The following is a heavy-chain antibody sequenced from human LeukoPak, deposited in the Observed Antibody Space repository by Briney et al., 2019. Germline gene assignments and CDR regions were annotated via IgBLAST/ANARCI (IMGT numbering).Heavy chain of an antibody. CDR1: GFTFSSYA. V-gene: IGHV3-30-3*01. D-gene: IGHD2-2*01. J-gene: IGHJ5*02. CDR3: ARDGGVVVVPAAIFSDRYNWFDP. CDR2: ISYDGSNK. Sequence: GSLRLSCAASGFTFSSYAMHWVRQAPGKGLEWVAVISYDGSNKYYADSVKGRFTISRDNSKNTLYLQMNSLRAEDTAVYYCARDGGVVVVPAAIFSDRYNWFDPWGQGTLVTVSS.